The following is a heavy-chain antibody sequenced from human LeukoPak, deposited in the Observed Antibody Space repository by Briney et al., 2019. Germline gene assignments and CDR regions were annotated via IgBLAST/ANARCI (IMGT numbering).Heavy chain of an antibody. V-gene: IGHV3-48*02. D-gene: IGHD7-27*01. CDR3: ARDKNWAFDY. J-gene: IGHJ4*02. CDR2: ISRDSTAI. CDR1: RFTLTTNY. Sequence: PGGSLTLSFAASRFTLTTNYMPWVRHATAPGLEWISFISRDSTAIRYADSVKGRFTISRDNAKNSLYLQINSLKDEDTAVYYCARDKNWAFDYWGQGTLVTVSS.